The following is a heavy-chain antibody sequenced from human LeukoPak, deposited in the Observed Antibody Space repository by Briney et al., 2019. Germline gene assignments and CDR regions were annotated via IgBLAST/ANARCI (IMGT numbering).Heavy chain of an antibody. CDR3: ARAWYSSGWYHYYGMDV. D-gene: IGHD6-19*01. CDR2: TYYRSKWYN. Sequence: SQTLSLTCAISGDSVSSNSAAWNWLRQSPSRGLEWLGSTYYRSKWYNDYAVAVKSRITINPDTSKNQFSLQLNSVTPEDTAVYYCARAWYSSGWYHYYGMDVWGQGTTVTVSS. J-gene: IGHJ6*02. CDR1: GDSVSSNSAA. V-gene: IGHV6-1*01.